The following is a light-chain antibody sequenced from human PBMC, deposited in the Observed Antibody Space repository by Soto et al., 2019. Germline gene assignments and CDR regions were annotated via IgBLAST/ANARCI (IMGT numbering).Light chain of an antibody. Sequence: QSVLTQPPSASGTPGQRVTISCSGSSSNIGSNTINWYQHLPGTAPKLLIYSSNQRPSGVPDRFSGSRSGTSASLAISGLQSEDEADYYCATWDDSLNGGVFGGGTKLTV. J-gene: IGLJ3*02. CDR2: SSN. CDR3: ATWDDSLNGGV. V-gene: IGLV1-44*01. CDR1: SSNIGSNT.